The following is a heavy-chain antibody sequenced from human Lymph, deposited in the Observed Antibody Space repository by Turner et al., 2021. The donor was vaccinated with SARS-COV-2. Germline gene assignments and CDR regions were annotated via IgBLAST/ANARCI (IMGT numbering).Heavy chain of an antibody. V-gene: IGHV4-59*08. CDR3: ARHGNKLGIQL. CDR2: ISNSGST. CDR1: GGSISSYY. Sequence: QVQLQESGPGLVKPSETLSLTCTVSGGSISSYYWSWIRQPPGKGLKWNGYISNSGSTNYNPSLKSRVTISLDTTKNKISLKLGSVTAADTAGYYCARHGNKLGIQLWGQGTLVTVSS. J-gene: IGHJ4*02. D-gene: IGHD5-18*01.